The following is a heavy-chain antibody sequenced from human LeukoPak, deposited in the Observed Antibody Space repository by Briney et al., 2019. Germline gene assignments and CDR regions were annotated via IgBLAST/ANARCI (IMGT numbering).Heavy chain of an antibody. Sequence: PGGSLRLSCAASGFTFDDYAMHWLRQAPGKGLEWVSGINWNGGKIGYADSVKGRFTISRDSAKSSLYLQMNTLRAEDMAFYYCAKVLSSSFTGSSWEYWGQGTLVTVSS. V-gene: IGHV3-9*03. CDR1: GFTFDDYA. CDR2: INWNGGKI. D-gene: IGHD6-6*01. CDR3: AKVLSSSFTGSSWEY. J-gene: IGHJ4*02.